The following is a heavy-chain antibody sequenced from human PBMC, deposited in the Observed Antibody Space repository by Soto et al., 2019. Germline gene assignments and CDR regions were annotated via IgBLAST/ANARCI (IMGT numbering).Heavy chain of an antibody. CDR3: AKVNDFWTVYYSTSCFDI. V-gene: IGHV4-59*01. J-gene: IGHJ5*02. D-gene: IGHD3-3*01. CDR2: IYYSGST. Sequence: ETLSLTCTVSGGSISSYYWSWIRQPPGKGLEWIGYIYYSGSTNYNPSLKSRVTISVDTSKNQFSLKLSSVTAADTAVYYCAKVNDFWTVYYSTSCFDICGQATLVTVSS. CDR1: GGSISSYY.